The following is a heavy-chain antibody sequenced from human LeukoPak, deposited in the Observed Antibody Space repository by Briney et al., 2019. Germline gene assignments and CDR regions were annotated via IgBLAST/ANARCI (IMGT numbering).Heavy chain of an antibody. Sequence: QSGGSLRLSCAASGFTFSSYWMSWVRQAPGKGLEWVANIKQDGSEKYYVDSVKGRFTISRDNAKNSLYLQMNSLRAEDTAVYYCARVNDFWSGYYFDYWGQGTLVTVSS. CDR1: GFTFSSYW. CDR2: IKQDGSEK. CDR3: ARVNDFWSGYYFDY. V-gene: IGHV3-7*01. D-gene: IGHD3-3*01. J-gene: IGHJ4*02.